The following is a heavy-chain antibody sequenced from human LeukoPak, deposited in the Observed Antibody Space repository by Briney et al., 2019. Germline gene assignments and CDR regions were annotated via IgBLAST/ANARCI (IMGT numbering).Heavy chain of an antibody. D-gene: IGHD3-9*01. CDR1: GGSISSSSYY. CDR3: ARDRSPDILTAWGLDP. CDR2: IYYSGST. Sequence: SETLSLTCTVSGGSISSSSYYWGWIRQPPGKGLEWIGSIYYSGSTYYNPSLKSRVTISVDTSKNQFSLKLSSVTAADTAVYYCARDRSPDILTAWGLDPWGQGILVTVSS. V-gene: IGHV4-39*07. J-gene: IGHJ5*02.